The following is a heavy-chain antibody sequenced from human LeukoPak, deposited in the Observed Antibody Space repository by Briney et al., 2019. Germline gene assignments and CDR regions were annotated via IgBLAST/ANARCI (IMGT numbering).Heavy chain of an antibody. Sequence: GGSLRLSCAASGFTFSNHGMNWVRQAPEKGLEWVSGINWNGASTNYADSVQGRFTISRDNAKNSLFLQMSSLRAEDTALYFCARGGYSYGYAGVSPHYMAIWGKGTMVTVSS. J-gene: IGHJ6*03. V-gene: IGHV3-20*04. CDR1: GFTFSNHG. CDR2: INWNGAST. D-gene: IGHD5-18*01. CDR3: ARGGYSYGYAGVSPHYMAI.